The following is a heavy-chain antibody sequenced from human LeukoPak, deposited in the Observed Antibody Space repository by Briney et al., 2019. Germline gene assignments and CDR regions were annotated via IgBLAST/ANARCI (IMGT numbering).Heavy chain of an antibody. CDR2: ITPSGGT. CDR3: ARDRYGDGFAHFDY. CDR1: GYTFTSYA. D-gene: IGHD5-24*01. J-gene: IGHJ4*02. V-gene: IGHV1-2*01. Sequence: ASLKVSCTASGYTFTSYAMHWVRQAPGQRLEWMGWITPSGGTHYPQKFRGRVAIPWDTSITTAYVDLSRLTSDGTVVYYCARDRYGDGFAHFDYWGQGALVTVSS.